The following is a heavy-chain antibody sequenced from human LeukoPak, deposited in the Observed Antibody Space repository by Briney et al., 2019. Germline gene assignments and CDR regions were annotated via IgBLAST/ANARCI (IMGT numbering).Heavy chain of an antibody. CDR2: ISSSGSTI. CDR1: GSTFSDYY. V-gene: IGHV3-11*01. J-gene: IGHJ3*02. Sequence: GGSLRLSCAASGSTFSDYYMSWIRQAPGKGLEWVSYISSSGSTIYYADSVKGRFTISRDNAKNSLYLQMNSLRAEDTAVYYCAREDYSDYSAFDIWGQGTMVTVSS. CDR3: AREDYSDYSAFDI. D-gene: IGHD4-11*01.